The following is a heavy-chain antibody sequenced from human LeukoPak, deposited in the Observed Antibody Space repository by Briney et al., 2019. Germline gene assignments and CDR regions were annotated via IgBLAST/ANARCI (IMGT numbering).Heavy chain of an antibody. CDR3: AREGIRIAAAGTIDY. CDR1: GVTFSSCA. Sequence: PGRSLRLSCAASGVTFSSCAMHWVRQAPGKGLEWVALISYDGSNKYYADSVEGRFTISRDNSKNTLYLQMNSLRAEDTAVYYCAREGIRIAAAGTIDYWGQGTLVTVSS. D-gene: IGHD6-13*01. CDR2: ISYDGSNK. J-gene: IGHJ4*02. V-gene: IGHV3-30*04.